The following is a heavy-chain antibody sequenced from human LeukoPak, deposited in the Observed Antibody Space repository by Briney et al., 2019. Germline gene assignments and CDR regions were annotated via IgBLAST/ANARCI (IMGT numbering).Heavy chain of an antibody. CDR1: GFTFSSYA. Sequence: PGGPLRLSCAASGFTFSSYAMHWVRQAPGKGLEYVSAISSNGGSTYYANSVKGRFTISRDNSKNTLYLQMGSPRAEDTAVYYCARGRPMYCSGGSCYLNDYWGQGTLVTVSS. CDR2: ISSNGGST. J-gene: IGHJ4*02. V-gene: IGHV3-64*01. D-gene: IGHD2-15*01. CDR3: ARGRPMYCSGGSCYLNDY.